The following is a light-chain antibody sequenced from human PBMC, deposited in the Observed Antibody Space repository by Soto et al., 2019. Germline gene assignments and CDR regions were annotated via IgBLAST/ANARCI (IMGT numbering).Light chain of an antibody. V-gene: IGLV2-23*02. CDR1: SSDVGSFHL. CDR2: EVS. CDR3: CSYAGNSTLV. Sequence: QSVLTQPASVSGSPGQSITISCTGTSSDVGSFHLVSWYQQHPGKAPKLMIYEVSKRPSGVSNRFSGSKSGNTASLTVSGLQTEDEADYYCCSYAGNSTLVFGGGTKVTVL. J-gene: IGLJ3*02.